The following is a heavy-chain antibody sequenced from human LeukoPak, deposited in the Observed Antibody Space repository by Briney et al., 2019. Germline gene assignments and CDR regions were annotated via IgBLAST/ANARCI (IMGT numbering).Heavy chain of an antibody. J-gene: IGHJ4*02. D-gene: IGHD5-18*01. V-gene: IGHV4-59*12. CDR2: IYYSGST. Sequence: PSETLSLTCTVSGGSISSYYWSWIRQPPGKGLEWIGYIYYSGSTNYNPTLKSRVTISVDTSKNQFSLKLSSVTAADTAVYYCASVRGYSYGFFDYWGQGTLVTVSS. CDR1: GGSISSYY. CDR3: ASVRGYSYGFFDY.